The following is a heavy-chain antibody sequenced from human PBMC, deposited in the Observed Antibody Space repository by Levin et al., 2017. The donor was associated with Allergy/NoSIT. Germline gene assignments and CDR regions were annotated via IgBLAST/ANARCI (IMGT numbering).Heavy chain of an antibody. D-gene: IGHD3-10*01. J-gene: IGHJ4*02. V-gene: IGHV3-30*18. CDR1: GFSFSTYG. CDR3: AKVEYYYGSGTSFKGDF. CDR2: TSYEGSNQ. Sequence: GGSLRLSCAASGFSFSTYGMNWVRQAPGKGLEWVAYTSYEGSNQYYSDSVKGRFTISRDNSKNTLFLQMNSLRVEDTAVYYCAKVEYYYGSGTSFKGDFWGQGTLVTVSS.